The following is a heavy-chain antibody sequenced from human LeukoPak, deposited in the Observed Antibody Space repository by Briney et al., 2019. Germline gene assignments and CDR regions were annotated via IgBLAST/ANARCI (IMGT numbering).Heavy chain of an antibody. CDR3: ARGRGSPVWGSYRYPLDY. J-gene: IGHJ4*02. V-gene: IGHV4-39*07. CDR2: INHSGST. CDR1: GGSISSSSYY. Sequence: SETLSLTCTVSGGSISSSSYYWSWIRQPPGKGLEWIGEINHSGSTNYNPSLKSRVTISVDTSKNQFSLKLSSVAAADTAVYYCARGRGSPVWGSYRYPLDYWGQGTLVTVSS. D-gene: IGHD3-16*02.